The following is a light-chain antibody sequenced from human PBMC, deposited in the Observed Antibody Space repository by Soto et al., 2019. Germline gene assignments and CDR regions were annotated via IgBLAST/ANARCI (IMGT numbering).Light chain of an antibody. CDR1: QKIGSY. CDR3: QQYGSSPGT. Sequence: ETVFTRCPGTLPLFPGERATLSCRASQKIGSYLAWFQQKPGQAPRLLIYGASTRATGIPDRFSGSGSGTDFTLTISRLEPEDFAVYYCQQYGSSPGTFGQGTKVDIK. CDR2: GAS. V-gene: IGKV3-20*01. J-gene: IGKJ1*01.